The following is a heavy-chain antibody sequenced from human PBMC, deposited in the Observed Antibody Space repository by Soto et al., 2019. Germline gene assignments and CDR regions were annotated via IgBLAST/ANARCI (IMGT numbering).Heavy chain of an antibody. CDR2: ISGSGGST. CDR1: GFTFSNAW. V-gene: IGHV3-23*01. Sequence: GGSLRLSCAASGFTFSNAWMSWVRQAPGKGLEWVSAISGSGGSTYYADSVKGRFTISRDNSKNTLYLQMNSLRAEDTAVYYCAKGLPYSSGSYNWFDPWGQGTLVTVSS. D-gene: IGHD3-10*01. CDR3: AKGLPYSSGSYNWFDP. J-gene: IGHJ5*02.